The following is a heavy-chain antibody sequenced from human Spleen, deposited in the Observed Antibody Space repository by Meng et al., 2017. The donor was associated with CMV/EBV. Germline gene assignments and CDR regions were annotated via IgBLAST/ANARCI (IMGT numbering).Heavy chain of an antibody. V-gene: IGHV3-72*01. CDR1: GFSFSDYY. CDR3: ARAVSYSGRSYFDS. J-gene: IGHJ4*02. CDR2: IRNKANSYTT. D-gene: IGHD1-26*01. Sequence: GSLRLSCAASGFSFSDYYMDWVRQAPGKGLEWVGRIRNKANSYTTEYAASVKGRFIISRDDSENSLNLQMNSLKTEDTAVYYCARAVSYSGRSYFDSWGQGTLVTVSS.